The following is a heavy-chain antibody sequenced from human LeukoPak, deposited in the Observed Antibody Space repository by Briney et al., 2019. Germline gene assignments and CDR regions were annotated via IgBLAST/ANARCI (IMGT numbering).Heavy chain of an antibody. CDR2: ISYEGGTQ. D-gene: IGHD3-10*01. V-gene: IGHV3-30*18. CDR1: GFTFSSFE. CDR3: AKEGTPQVSTWYDL. J-gene: IGHJ5*02. Sequence: PGGSLRLSCVVSGFTFSSFEMNWVRQAPGKGLEWVAVISYEGGTQHYADSVKGRFIISRDNPRNTLYLQMNILRTEDTAVYYCAKEGTPQVSTWYDLWGQGTQVIVSS.